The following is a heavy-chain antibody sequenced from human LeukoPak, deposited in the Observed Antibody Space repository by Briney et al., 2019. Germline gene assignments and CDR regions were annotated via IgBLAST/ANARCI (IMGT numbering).Heavy chain of an antibody. CDR3: ARCGVAAAGGYFDY. Sequence: SETLSLTCTVSGDSFSSYYWSWIRQPPGKGLEWIGYISYSGITNYNPSLTSRVTISVDTSKNQFSLNLSSVTAADTAVYYCARCGVAAAGGYFDYWDQGTLVTVSS. CDR1: GDSFSSYY. D-gene: IGHD6-13*01. CDR2: ISYSGIT. V-gene: IGHV4-59*01. J-gene: IGHJ4*02.